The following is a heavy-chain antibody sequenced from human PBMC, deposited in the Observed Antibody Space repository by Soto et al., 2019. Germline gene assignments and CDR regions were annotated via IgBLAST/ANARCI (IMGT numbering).Heavy chain of an antibody. V-gene: IGHV4-59*12. Sequence: SETLSLTCTVSGGSISSYYWTWIRQLPGKGLEWIGYIYYSGSTNYNPSLKSRVTISVDTSNNHFSLRLTSVTAADAAVYYCARGRTIASRWWFDPWGQGILVTVSS. CDR2: IYYSGST. J-gene: IGHJ5*02. CDR1: GGSISSYY. D-gene: IGHD6-6*01. CDR3: ARGRTIASRWWFDP.